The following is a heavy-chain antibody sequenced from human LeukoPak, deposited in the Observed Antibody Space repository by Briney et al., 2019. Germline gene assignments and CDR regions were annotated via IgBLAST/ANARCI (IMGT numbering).Heavy chain of an antibody. D-gene: IGHD6-13*01. Sequence: GGSMRLSCAASGFIFTDYWMHWVRQGPGKELVWVARISGDGRGTTYADSEKGRFTISRDNAKNSLYLQMNSLRTDDTALYYCTKDITAGGLDYWGQGTLVTVSS. CDR2: ISGDGRGT. V-gene: IGHV3-74*01. J-gene: IGHJ4*02. CDR3: TKDITAGGLDY. CDR1: GFIFTDYW.